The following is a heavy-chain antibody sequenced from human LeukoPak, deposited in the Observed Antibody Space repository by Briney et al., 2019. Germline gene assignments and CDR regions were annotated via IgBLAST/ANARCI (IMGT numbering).Heavy chain of an antibody. CDR2: IYYSGST. Sequence: SETLSLTCTVSGGSISSHYWSWIRQPPGEGLEWIGYIYYSGSTNYNPSLKSRVTISVDTSKNQFSLKLSSVTAADTAVYYCATGGYSYGYGGYYYYMDVWGKGTTVTVSS. CDR3: ATGGYSYGYGGYYYYMDV. J-gene: IGHJ6*03. D-gene: IGHD5-18*01. V-gene: IGHV4-59*11. CDR1: GGSISSHY.